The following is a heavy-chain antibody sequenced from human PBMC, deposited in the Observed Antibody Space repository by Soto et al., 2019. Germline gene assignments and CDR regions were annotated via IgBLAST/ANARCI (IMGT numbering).Heavy chain of an antibody. CDR2: VYHTGNT. V-gene: IGHV4-59*01. J-gene: IGHJ4*02. D-gene: IGHD1-20*01. Sequence: NPSESLSLGCTVSGVSITPYYWTWIRHPPGKGLEWIGYVYHTGNTYYNPSLKSRVTISLDTSKNQVSLRLKSVTAADTAVYYCAREQYNWKLWGQGTLVTVSS. CDR3: AREQYNWKL. CDR1: GVSITPYY.